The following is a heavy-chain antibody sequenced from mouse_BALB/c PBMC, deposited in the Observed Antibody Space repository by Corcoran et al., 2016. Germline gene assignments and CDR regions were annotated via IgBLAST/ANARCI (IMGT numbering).Heavy chain of an antibody. Sequence: QIQLVQSGPELKKPGETVKISCKASGYTFTNYGMNWVKQAPGKGLKWMGWINTYTGEPTYADDFKGRFAFSLETSASTAYLQINNLKNEYMATYFCLSGKFAYWGQGTLVTVSA. CDR3: LSGKFAY. CDR2: INTYTGEP. J-gene: IGHJ3*01. CDR1: GYTFTNYG. V-gene: IGHV9-1*02. D-gene: IGHD6-2*01.